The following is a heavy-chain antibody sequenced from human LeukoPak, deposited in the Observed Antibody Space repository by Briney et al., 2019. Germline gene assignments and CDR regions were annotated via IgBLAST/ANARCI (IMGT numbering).Heavy chain of an antibody. V-gene: IGHV4-39*02. Sequence: SETLSLTCTVSGGSISSSIYYWGWIRQSPGKGLEWIGSISYSGRTHYNPSLKSRVSISVDTSNNHFSLKLASVTAADTSVFYCARLVGVTDYFDYWGQGTLVTVSS. D-gene: IGHD1-26*01. J-gene: IGHJ4*02. CDR3: ARLVGVTDYFDY. CDR2: ISYSGRT. CDR1: GGSISSSIYY.